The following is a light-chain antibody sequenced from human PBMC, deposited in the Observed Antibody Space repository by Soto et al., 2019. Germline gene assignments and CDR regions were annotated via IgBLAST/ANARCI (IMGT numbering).Light chain of an antibody. CDR2: GTS. J-gene: IGKJ1*01. CDR1: QNISSY. Sequence: DIQMTQSPSSLSASVGDRVTITCRASQNISSYLNWYQQKPGKAPKLLIYGTSSLQSGVPSRFSGSGSGTDFTLTISSLQSEDFAVYYCHQYYNWPPWTFGQGTKVDIK. V-gene: IGKV1-39*01. CDR3: HQYYNWPPWT.